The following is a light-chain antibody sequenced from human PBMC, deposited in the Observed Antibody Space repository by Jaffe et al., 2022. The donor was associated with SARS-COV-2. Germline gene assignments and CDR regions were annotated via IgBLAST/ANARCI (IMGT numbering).Light chain of an antibody. CDR2: EDS. J-gene: IGLJ2*01. CDR3: AAWDSRLTSYV. CDR1: DSNIGTNY. Sequence: QSVLTQPPSVSAAPGQMVTISCSGRDSNIGTNYVSWYQQFPGTAPRLVIFEDSHRPSGIPDRFSASRPDTSATLAISGLQTGDEAVYHCAAWDSRLTSYVFGGGTQVTVL. V-gene: IGLV1-51*02.